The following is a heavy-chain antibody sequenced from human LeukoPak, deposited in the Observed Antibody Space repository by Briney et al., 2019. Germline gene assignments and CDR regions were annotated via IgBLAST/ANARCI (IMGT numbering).Heavy chain of an antibody. Sequence: GESLKISCKGSGYRFTDHWIAWVRQMPGKGPECMGIINPVDSETRYSPSFQGQVTISVDKSITTASLQWSSLRASDTAMYYCARQGSSTTSWQTIDYWGQGTLVSVSS. CDR2: INPVDSET. D-gene: IGHD2-2*01. CDR3: ARQGSSTTSWQTIDY. V-gene: IGHV5-51*01. J-gene: IGHJ4*02. CDR1: GYRFTDHW.